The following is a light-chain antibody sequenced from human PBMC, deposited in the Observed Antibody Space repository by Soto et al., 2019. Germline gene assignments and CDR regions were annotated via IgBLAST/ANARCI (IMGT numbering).Light chain of an antibody. CDR3: RSYAGNNNPYV. CDR2: EVT. CDR1: SSDVGGYDY. V-gene: IGLV2-8*01. J-gene: IGLJ1*01. Sequence: QSALTQPPSASASPGQSVTISCTGTSSDVGGYDYVSWYQQHPGKAPQLMIYEVTKPPSGVPDRFSGSKSGNTASLTVSGLQADDEADYYCRSYAGNNNPYVFGTGTKLTVL.